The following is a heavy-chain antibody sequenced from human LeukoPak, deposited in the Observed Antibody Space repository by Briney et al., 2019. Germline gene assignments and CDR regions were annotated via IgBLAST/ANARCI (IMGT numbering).Heavy chain of an antibody. Sequence: GGSLRLSCAVSGFNFDDYAMHWVRQAPGRGLEWASGINWKTGNGIYADSVKGRFTISRDNAKNSLYLQMSSLRAEDTALYYCTRRAARWQFDLWGRGTLLTASS. D-gene: IGHD5-24*01. CDR2: INWKTGNG. CDR3: TRRAARWQFDL. V-gene: IGHV3-9*01. J-gene: IGHJ2*01. CDR1: GFNFDDYA.